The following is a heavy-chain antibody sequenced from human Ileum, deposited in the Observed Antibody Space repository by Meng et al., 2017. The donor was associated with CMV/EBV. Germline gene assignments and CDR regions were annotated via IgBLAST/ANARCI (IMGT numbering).Heavy chain of an antibody. Sequence: DISGSSVSASPSAWNCIRQSPSRGLEWLVRTFYRSKWTNDYAVSVQGRITITPDISKNQFSLQLNSVTPDDTAVYYCARIAWNVAAFWGQGTLVTVSS. CDR3: ARIAWNVAAF. CDR1: GSSVSASPSA. V-gene: IGHV6-1*01. CDR2: TFYRSKWTN. J-gene: IGHJ4*02. D-gene: IGHD1-1*01.